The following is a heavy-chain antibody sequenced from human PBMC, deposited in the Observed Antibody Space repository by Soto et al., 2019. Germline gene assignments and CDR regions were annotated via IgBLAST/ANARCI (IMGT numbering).Heavy chain of an antibody. J-gene: IGHJ4*02. Sequence: ESGGGVVQPGRSLRLSCAASGFTFSSYVMHWVRQTTGRGLEWVAFISHDGNNKDYADSVKGRFTISRDNSENTLYLQMDSLRAEDTAVYYCARDDEGGSDCDLGYWGQGTLVTVSS. D-gene: IGHD1-26*01. V-gene: IGHV3-30-3*01. CDR2: ISHDGNNK. CDR1: GFTFSSYV. CDR3: ARDDEGGSDCDLGY.